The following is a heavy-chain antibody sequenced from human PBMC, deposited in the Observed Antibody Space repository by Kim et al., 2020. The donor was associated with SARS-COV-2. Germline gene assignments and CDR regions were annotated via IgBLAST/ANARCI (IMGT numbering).Heavy chain of an antibody. CDR1: GYTFTNYY. Sequence: ASVKVSCKASGYTFTNYYVHWVRQAPGQGLQWMGWINPNSGVTTSAQNFQGRVTMTRDTYINTAYMELSRLRSDDTAVYFCAKFAPGIGAAPGDSWGQGTLVTVSS. D-gene: IGHD6-13*01. J-gene: IGHJ4*02. CDR3: AKFAPGIGAAPGDS. CDR2: INPNSGVT. V-gene: IGHV1-2*02.